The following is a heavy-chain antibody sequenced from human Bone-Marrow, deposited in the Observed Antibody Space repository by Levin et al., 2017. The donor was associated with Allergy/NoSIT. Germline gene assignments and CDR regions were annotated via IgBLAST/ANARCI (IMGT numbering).Heavy chain of an antibody. D-gene: IGHD2-2*01. CDR3: TTGLFHCSSTSCYWFDP. CDR2: IKSKTDGGTT. J-gene: IGHJ5*02. V-gene: IGHV3-15*01. CDR1: GFTFSNAW. Sequence: GGSLRLSCAASGFTFSNAWMSWVRQAPGKGLEWVGRIKSKTDGGTTDYAAPVKGRFTISRDDSKNTLYLQMNSLKTEDTAVYYCTTGLFHCSSTSCYWFDPWGQGTLVTVSS.